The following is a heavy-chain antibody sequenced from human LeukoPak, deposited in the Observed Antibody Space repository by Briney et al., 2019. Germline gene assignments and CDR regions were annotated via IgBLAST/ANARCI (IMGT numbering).Heavy chain of an antibody. J-gene: IGHJ4*02. Sequence: SQTLSLTCTVSGGSISSGGYYWSWIRQHPGKGLEWIGYIYYSGSTYYNPSLKSRVTISVDTSKNQFSLKLSSVTAADTAVYYCAGSITMVRGVIGIDYWGRGTLVTVSS. D-gene: IGHD3-10*01. CDR1: GGSISSGGYY. V-gene: IGHV4-31*03. CDR3: AGSITMVRGVIGIDY. CDR2: IYYSGST.